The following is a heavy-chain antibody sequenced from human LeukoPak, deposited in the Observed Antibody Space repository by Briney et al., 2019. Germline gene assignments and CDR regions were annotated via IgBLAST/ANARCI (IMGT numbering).Heavy chain of an antibody. CDR3: AVHLITIFGVVIIQDYYYGMDV. CDR1: GYTFTSYD. V-gene: IGHV1-8*01. D-gene: IGHD3-3*01. J-gene: IGHJ6*02. CDR2: MNPNSGAT. Sequence: ASVKVSCKASGYTFTSYDFNWLRQATGQGPEWMGWMNPNSGATGYAQKFQGRITMTRSASINTAYMELTDLRSEDTAVYYCAVHLITIFGVVIIQDYYYGMDVWGQGTTVTVSS.